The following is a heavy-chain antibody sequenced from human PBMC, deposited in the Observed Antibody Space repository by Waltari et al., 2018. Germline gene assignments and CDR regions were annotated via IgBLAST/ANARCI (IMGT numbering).Heavy chain of an antibody. CDR2: IWYDGSNK. CDR3: AKDSGYRVGYFDY. J-gene: IGHJ4*02. V-gene: IGHV3-33*06. CDR1: GFTFSSYA. D-gene: IGHD3-22*01. Sequence: QVQLVESGGGVVQPGRSLRLSFAASGFTFSSYAMTWSGRAPGKGLEWVAVIWYDGSNKYYADSVKGRFTISRDNSKNTLYPQMNSLRAEDTAVYYCAKDSGYRVGYFDYWGQGTLVTVSS.